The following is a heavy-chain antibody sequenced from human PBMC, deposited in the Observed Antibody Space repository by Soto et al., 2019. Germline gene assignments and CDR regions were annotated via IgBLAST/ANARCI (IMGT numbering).Heavy chain of an antibody. J-gene: IGHJ5*02. D-gene: IGHD3-10*01. Sequence: PSQTLSRTYAISGDSVYSKSAAWNWITRSQTRSLEWLGRTYYRSKWYNDYAVSVKSRITINPDTSKNQFSLQLNSVTPEDTAVFDLARAYRSLVVRGVIMMSHNRFEPWGQRTQVTVTS. V-gene: IGHV6-1*01. CDR1: GDSVYSKSAA. CDR3: ARAYRSLVVRGVIMMSHNRFEP. CDR2: TYYRSKWYN.